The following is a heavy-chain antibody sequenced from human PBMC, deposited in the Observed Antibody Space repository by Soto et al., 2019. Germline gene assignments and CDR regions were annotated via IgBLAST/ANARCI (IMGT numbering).Heavy chain of an antibody. CDR2: INAGNGNT. J-gene: IGHJ4*02. V-gene: IGHV1-3*01. D-gene: IGHD2-15*01. CDR1: GYTFTSYA. Sequence: GASVKVSCKASGYTFTSYAMHWVRQAPGQRLEWMGWINAGNGNTKYSQKFQGRVTITRDTSASTAYMELSSLRSEDTAVYYCARGPTALYCSGGSCYYVNGRMFDYWGQGTLVTVSS. CDR3: ARGPTALYCSGGSCYYVNGRMFDY.